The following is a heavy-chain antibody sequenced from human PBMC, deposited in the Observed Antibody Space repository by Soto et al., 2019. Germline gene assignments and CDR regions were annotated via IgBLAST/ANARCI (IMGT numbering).Heavy chain of an antibody. CDR3: ASPTTVSVYYYYGMDV. J-gene: IGHJ6*02. D-gene: IGHD4-17*01. Sequence: QVQLVQSGAEVKKPGSSVKVSCKASGGTFSSYAISWVRQAPGQGLEWMGGIIPIFGTANYAQKFQGRVTITADESTGKAYMELSSLRSEDTAVYYCASPTTVSVYYYYGMDVWGQGTTVTVSS. CDR1: GGTFSSYA. V-gene: IGHV1-69*12. CDR2: IIPIFGTA.